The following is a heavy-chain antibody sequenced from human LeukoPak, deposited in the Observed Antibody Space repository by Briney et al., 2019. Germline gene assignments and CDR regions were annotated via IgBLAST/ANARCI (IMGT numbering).Heavy chain of an antibody. J-gene: IGHJ5*02. CDR1: GYSLSSGYY. Sequence: PSETLSLTCVVSGYSLSSGYYWGWIRQPPGKGLEWIGSIYHSGSTYYNPSLKSRVTISLDTSKNHFSLKLTSVTAADTAVYYCARHDGDCSNTSCLNWFDPWGQGTLVTVSS. V-gene: IGHV4-38-2*01. D-gene: IGHD2-2*01. CDR2: IYHSGST. CDR3: ARHDGDCSNTSCLNWFDP.